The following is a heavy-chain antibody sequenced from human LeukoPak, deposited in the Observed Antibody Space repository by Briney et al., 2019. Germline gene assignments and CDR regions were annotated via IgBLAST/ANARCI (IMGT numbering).Heavy chain of an antibody. Sequence: QPGGSLRLSCAASGFTFSSYWMSWVRQAPGKGLEWVANIKQDGSESYYVDSVKGRFTISRDNAKNSLYLQMNGLRVEDTAVYYCARDKSVAAADTGSLFDFWGQGTLITVSS. CDR1: GFTFSSYW. CDR3: ARDKSVAAADTGSLFDF. J-gene: IGHJ4*02. D-gene: IGHD6-13*01. V-gene: IGHV3-7*01. CDR2: IKQDGSES.